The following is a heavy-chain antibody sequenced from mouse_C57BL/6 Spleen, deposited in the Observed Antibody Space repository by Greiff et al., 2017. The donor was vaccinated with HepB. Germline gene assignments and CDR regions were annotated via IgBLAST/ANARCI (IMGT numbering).Heavy chain of an antibody. CDR1: GYTFTSYW. V-gene: IGHV1-7*01. CDR2: INPSSGYT. Sequence: VQLQESGAELAKPGASVKLSCKASGYTFTSYWMHWVKQRPGQGLEWIGYINPSSGYTKYNQKFKDKATLTADKYSSTAYLQLSSLTYEDAAVYYCAREVLLRFSYAMDYWGQRTSVTVSS. D-gene: IGHD1-1*01. J-gene: IGHJ4*01. CDR3: AREVLLRFSYAMDY.